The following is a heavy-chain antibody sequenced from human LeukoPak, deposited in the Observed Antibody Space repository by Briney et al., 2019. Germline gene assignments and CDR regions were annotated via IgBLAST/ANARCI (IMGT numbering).Heavy chain of an antibody. CDR1: GHTFTSYG. J-gene: IGHJ6*02. CDR2: ISAYNGNT. CDR3: AGTMMTKNYYYGMDV. D-gene: IGHD3-16*01. Sequence: ASVKVSCKASGHTFTSYGFIWVRQAPGQGLEWMGWISAYNGNTNYAKKFQGRVTMTTDTSTSTAYMEVRSLRSDDTAVYYCAGTMMTKNYYYGMDVWGRGTTVTVSS. V-gene: IGHV1-18*01.